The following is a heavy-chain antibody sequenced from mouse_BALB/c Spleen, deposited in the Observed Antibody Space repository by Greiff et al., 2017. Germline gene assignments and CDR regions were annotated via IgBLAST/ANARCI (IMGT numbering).Heavy chain of an antibody. CDR1: GFTFSDYY. Sequence: EVQLVESGGGLVKPGGSLKLSCAASGFTFSDYYMYWVRQTPEKRLEWVATISDGGSYTYYPDSVKGRFTISRDNAKNNLYLQMSSLKSEDTAMYYCARDRDGYSHWYFDVWGAGTTVTVSS. CDR2: ISDGGSYT. J-gene: IGHJ1*01. CDR3: ARDRDGYSHWYFDV. V-gene: IGHV5-4*02. D-gene: IGHD2-3*01.